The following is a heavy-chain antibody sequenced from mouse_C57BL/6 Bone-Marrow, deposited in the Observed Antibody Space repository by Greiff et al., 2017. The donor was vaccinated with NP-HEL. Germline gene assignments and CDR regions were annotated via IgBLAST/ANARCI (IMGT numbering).Heavy chain of an antibody. J-gene: IGHJ4*01. D-gene: IGHD1-1*01. CDR1: GFTFSDYG. Sequence: EVQLKESGGGLVKPGGSLKLSCAASGFTFSDYGMHWVRQAPEKGLEWVAYISSGSSTIYYADTVKGRFTISRDNAKNTLFLQMTSLRSEDTAMYYCARGDGSSRYAMDYWGQGTSVTVSS. CDR2: ISSGSSTI. V-gene: IGHV5-17*01. CDR3: ARGDGSSRYAMDY.